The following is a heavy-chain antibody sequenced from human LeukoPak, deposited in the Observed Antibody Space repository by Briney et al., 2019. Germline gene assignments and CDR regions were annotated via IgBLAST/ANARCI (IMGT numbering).Heavy chain of an antibody. V-gene: IGHV3-30*18. J-gene: IGHJ4*02. D-gene: IGHD3-10*01. CDR2: ISYDGSNK. Sequence: GGSLRLSCAASGFTFSSYGMHWVGQAPGKGLEGVAVISYDGSNKYYADSVKGRFTISRDNSKNTLYLQMNSLRAEDTAVYYCAKDIMVRGVIVPGFDYWGQGTLVTVSS. CDR1: GFTFSSYG. CDR3: AKDIMVRGVIVPGFDY.